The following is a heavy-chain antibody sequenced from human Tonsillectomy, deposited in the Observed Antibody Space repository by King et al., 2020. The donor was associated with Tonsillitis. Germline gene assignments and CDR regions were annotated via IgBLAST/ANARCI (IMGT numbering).Heavy chain of an antibody. CDR3: ARRGYGDNYFDP. Sequence: VQLQESGPGLVKPSETLSLTCTVSGGSISSYYWSWIRQPPGKGLEWIGFIYYSGSTNYNPSLKSRVTISLDTSKNQFSLRLSSVTAADTALYYCARRGYGDNYFDPWGQGTLITVSS. D-gene: IGHD4-17*01. V-gene: IGHV4-59*08. J-gene: IGHJ5*02. CDR2: IYYSGST. CDR1: GGSISSYY.